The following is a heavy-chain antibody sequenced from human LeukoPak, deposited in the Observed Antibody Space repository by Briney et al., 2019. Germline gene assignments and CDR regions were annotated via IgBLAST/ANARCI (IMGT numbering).Heavy chain of an antibody. J-gene: IGHJ5*02. Sequence: PGGSLRLSCAASGFTFSCYEMNWVRQAPGRGLEWVSYISSSGSTIYYADSVKGRFTISRDNAKNSLYLQMNSLRAEDTAVYYCAREDMGYCSGGSCYRAWFDPWGQGTLVTVSS. CDR3: AREDMGYCSGGSCYRAWFDP. V-gene: IGHV3-48*03. D-gene: IGHD2-15*01. CDR2: ISSSGSTI. CDR1: GFTFSCYE.